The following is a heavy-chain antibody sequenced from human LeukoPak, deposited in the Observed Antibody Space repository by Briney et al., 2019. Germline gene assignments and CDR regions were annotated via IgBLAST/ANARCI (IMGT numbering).Heavy chain of an antibody. CDR2: INAGNGNT. D-gene: IGHD6-19*01. CDR1: GYTFTSYA. J-gene: IGHJ4*02. V-gene: IGHV1-3*01. Sequence: GASVKVSCKASGYTFTSYAMHWVRQAPGQRLGWMGWINAGNGNTKYSQKFQGRVTITRDTSASTAYMELSSLRSEDTAVYYCARDGEGVSGYSSGWPDYWGQGTLVTVSS. CDR3: ARDGEGVSGYSSGWPDY.